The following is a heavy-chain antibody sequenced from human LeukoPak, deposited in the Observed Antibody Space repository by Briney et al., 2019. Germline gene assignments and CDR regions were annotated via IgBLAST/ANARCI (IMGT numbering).Heavy chain of an antibody. V-gene: IGHV1-2*02. J-gene: IGHJ4*02. CDR1: GGTFSSYA. D-gene: IGHD3-9*01. Sequence: ASVKVSCKASGGTFSSYAISWVRQAPGQGLEWMGWINPNSGGTNYAQKFQGRVTMSRDTSISTAYMELSRLRSDDTAVYYCARVDYDILTGYYSDYWGQGTLVTVSS. CDR2: INPNSGGT. CDR3: ARVDYDILTGYYSDY.